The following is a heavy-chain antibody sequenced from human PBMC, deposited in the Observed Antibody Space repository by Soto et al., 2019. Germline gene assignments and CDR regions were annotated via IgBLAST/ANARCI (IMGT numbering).Heavy chain of an antibody. D-gene: IGHD6-13*01. J-gene: IGHJ5*02. V-gene: IGHV2-26*04. Sequence: QVTVKESGPVLVKPTETLTLPCTGSGFSPRNAGLGVSWIRQPPRKALEWLAHIFSNDEKSYSTSLKSTRTIYKDHSKIQVVSIMTNMGPMDKATYYCASTYSTSWYLFDPWGQGTQVTVSS. CDR1: GFSPRNAGLG. CDR2: IFSNDEK. CDR3: ASTYSTSWYLFDP.